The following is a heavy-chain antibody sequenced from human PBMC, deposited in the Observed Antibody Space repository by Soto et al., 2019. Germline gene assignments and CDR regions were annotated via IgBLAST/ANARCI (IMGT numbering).Heavy chain of an antibody. CDR2: ISGSGGST. Sequence: GGSLRLSCAASGFTFSSHAMSWVRQAPGKGLEWVSAISGSGGSTYYADSVKGRFTISRDNSKNTLYLQMNSLRAEDTAVYYCAKSDSGYDGSPWYNWFDPWGQGTLVTVSS. V-gene: IGHV3-23*01. CDR1: GFTFSSHA. D-gene: IGHD5-12*01. CDR3: AKSDSGYDGSPWYNWFDP. J-gene: IGHJ5*02.